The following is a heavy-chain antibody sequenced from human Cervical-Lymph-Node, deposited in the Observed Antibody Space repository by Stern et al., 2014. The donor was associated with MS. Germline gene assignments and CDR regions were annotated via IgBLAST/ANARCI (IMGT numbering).Heavy chain of an antibody. Sequence: MQLVQSGAEVKKPGESLKISCKGSGYIFTTYWIAWVRQVPGRGLEWMGLIYPGDSDTRYSPSFQGHVTMSADKSISTAYLQWSSLKASDTAIYYCARPSNSGLFLQHWGQGTLVTVSS. V-gene: IGHV5-51*01. CDR2: IYPGDSDT. CDR1: GYIFTTYW. CDR3: ARPSNSGLFLQH. J-gene: IGHJ1*01. D-gene: IGHD6-19*01.